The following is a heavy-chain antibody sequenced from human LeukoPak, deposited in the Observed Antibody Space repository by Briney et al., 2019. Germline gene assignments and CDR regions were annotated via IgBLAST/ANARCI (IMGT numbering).Heavy chain of an antibody. Sequence: SETLSLTCTVSGGSISSYYWSWIRQPAGKGLEWIGRIYTSGSTNYNASLKSRVSMSVDTSKNQFSLKLSSVTAADTAVYYCARDAYDSSGYYYQWGQGTLVTVSS. CDR2: IYTSGST. J-gene: IGHJ4*02. D-gene: IGHD3-22*01. CDR3: ARDAYDSSGYYYQ. V-gene: IGHV4-4*07. CDR1: GGSISSYY.